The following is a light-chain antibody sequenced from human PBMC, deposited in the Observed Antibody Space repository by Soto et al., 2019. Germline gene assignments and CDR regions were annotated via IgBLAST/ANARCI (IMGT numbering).Light chain of an antibody. V-gene: IGKV1-27*01. Sequence: DIQMTQSPSSLSASVGDRVTITCRASQGIRTSLAWFQQRPGRVPKLLIYHASSLQSGVPSRFSGSGSGTDFTLTIGSLQPEDAATYYCQKYDTVPVIFGQGTKVEIK. CDR2: HAS. J-gene: IGKJ1*01. CDR1: QGIRTS. CDR3: QKYDTVPVI.